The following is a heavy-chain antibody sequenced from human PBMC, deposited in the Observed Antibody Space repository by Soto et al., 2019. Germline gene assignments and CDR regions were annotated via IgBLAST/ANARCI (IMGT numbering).Heavy chain of an antibody. D-gene: IGHD6-6*01. CDR3: AKDKSSSLAFDY. CDR1: GFTFDDYA. CDR2: ISWNSGSI. V-gene: IGHV3-9*01. Sequence: SLRLSCAASGFTFDDYAMHWVRQAPGKGLEWVSGISWNSGSIGYADSVKGRFTISRDNAKNSLYLQMNSLRAGDTALYYCAKDKSSSLAFDYWGQGTLVTVSS. J-gene: IGHJ4*02.